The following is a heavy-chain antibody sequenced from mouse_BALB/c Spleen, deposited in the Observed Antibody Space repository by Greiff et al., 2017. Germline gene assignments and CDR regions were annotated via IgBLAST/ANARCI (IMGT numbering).Heavy chain of an antibody. CDR3: ARALYDVGFAY. CDR1: GYSFTDYN. J-gene: IGHJ3*01. V-gene: IGHV1S135*01. D-gene: IGHD2-12*01. Sequence: EVKLMESGPELVKPGASVKVSCKASGYSFTDYNMYWVKQRHGKSLEWIGYIDPYNGGTSYNQKFKGKATLTVDKSSSTAFMHLNSLTSEDSAVYYCARALYDVGFAYWGQGTLVTVSA. CDR2: IDPYNGGT.